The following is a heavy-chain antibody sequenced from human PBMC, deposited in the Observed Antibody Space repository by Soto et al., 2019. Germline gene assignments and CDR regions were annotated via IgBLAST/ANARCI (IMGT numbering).Heavy chain of an antibody. CDR2: IYHSGST. CDR1: GGSISSGGYS. V-gene: IGHV4-30-2*01. Sequence: QLQLQESGSGLVKPSQTLSLTCAVSGGSISSGGYSWSWIRQPPGKGLEWIGYIYHSGSTYYNPSLXXLSTITVESTKNQSSLTLSSVPGADTPVHSCAAGGGPPRSDWGKGPRGTVAS. J-gene: IGHJ4*02. CDR3: AAGGGPPRSD. D-gene: IGHD1-26*01.